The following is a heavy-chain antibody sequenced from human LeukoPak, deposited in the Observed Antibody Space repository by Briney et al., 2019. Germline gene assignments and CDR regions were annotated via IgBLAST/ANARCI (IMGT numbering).Heavy chain of an antibody. V-gene: IGHV4-4*07. D-gene: IGHD4-23*01. J-gene: IGHJ4*02. CDR3: ARGGKATVVTM. CDR1: GGSINSYY. Sequence: SETLSLTCTVSGGSINSYYWSWIRQPAGKGLEWIGRIYSSGSTNDNPSLKSRVSMSVDTSKNQCSLKLTSVTAADTAIYYCARGGKATVVTMWGQGILVTVSS. CDR2: IYSSGST.